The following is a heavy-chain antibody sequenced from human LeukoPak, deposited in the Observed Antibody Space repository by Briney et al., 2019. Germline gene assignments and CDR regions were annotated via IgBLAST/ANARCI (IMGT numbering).Heavy chain of an antibody. V-gene: IGHV1-24*01. CDR2: FDPEDGET. CDR1: GYTLTELS. D-gene: IGHD3-22*01. Sequence: ASVTVSCKVSGYTLTELSMHWVRQAPGKGLEWMGGFDPEDGETIYAQRFQGRVTMTEDTSTDTAYMELSSLRSDDTAVYYCARVPVRSSGYYFDNAEYFQHWGQGTLVTASS. CDR3: ARVPVRSSGYYFDNAEYFQH. J-gene: IGHJ1*01.